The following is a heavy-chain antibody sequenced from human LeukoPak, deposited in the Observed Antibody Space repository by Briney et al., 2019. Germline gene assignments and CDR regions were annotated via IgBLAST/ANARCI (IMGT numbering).Heavy chain of an antibody. CDR1: GGFISSYY. D-gene: IGHD1-14*01. CDR2: IYYSGST. Sequence: PETLSLTCTVSGGFISSYYWSWIRQPPGKGLEWIGYIYYSGSTNYNPSLKSRVTISVDTSKNQFSLKLSSVTAADTAVYYCARTAPGIDNYFDYWGQGTLVTVSS. V-gene: IGHV4-59*08. J-gene: IGHJ4*02. CDR3: ARTAPGIDNYFDY.